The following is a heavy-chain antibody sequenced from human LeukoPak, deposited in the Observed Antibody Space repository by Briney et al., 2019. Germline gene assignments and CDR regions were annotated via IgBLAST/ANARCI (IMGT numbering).Heavy chain of an antibody. Sequence: SETLSLTCTVSGGSISSSSYYWGWIRQPPGKGPEWIGSIYYSGSTYYNPSLKSRVTISVDTSKNQFSLKLSSVTAADTAVYYCARGPHYHDSSGYSPSYSYAMDVWGQGTTVTVSS. CDR3: ARGPHYHDSSGYSPSYSYAMDV. V-gene: IGHV4-39*07. D-gene: IGHD3-22*01. CDR1: GGSISSSSYY. CDR2: IYYSGST. J-gene: IGHJ6*02.